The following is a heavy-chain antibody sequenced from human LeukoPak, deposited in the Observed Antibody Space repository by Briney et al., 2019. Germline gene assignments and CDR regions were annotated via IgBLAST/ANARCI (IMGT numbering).Heavy chain of an antibody. CDR1: GFTFSNYW. CDR3: ARDGSRGRFTPGDFDY. Sequence: GGSLRLSCAASGFTFSNYWMHWVRQAPGKGLVWVSLINSDGSSTSYADSVKGRFTISRDNAKNTLYLQMNSLRAEDTAVYYCARDGSRGRFTPGDFDYWGQGTLVTVSS. J-gene: IGHJ4*02. V-gene: IGHV3-74*01. D-gene: IGHD6-19*01. CDR2: INSDGSST.